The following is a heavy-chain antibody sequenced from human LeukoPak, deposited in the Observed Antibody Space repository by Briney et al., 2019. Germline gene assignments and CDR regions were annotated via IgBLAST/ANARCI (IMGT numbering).Heavy chain of an antibody. CDR3: ARRDCSSASCSFDY. J-gene: IGHJ4*02. D-gene: IGHD2-2*01. V-gene: IGHV4-59*01. CDR2: IYCSGST. CDR1: GGSIGSYD. Sequence: AGTLSLPCTASGGSIGSYDWSWIRQPPGKGLEWIGYIYCSGSTNYNPSLKSRVTISIDTSKNQSSLKLSSVTAADTAVYSCARRDCSSASCSFDYWGQGTLVTVSS.